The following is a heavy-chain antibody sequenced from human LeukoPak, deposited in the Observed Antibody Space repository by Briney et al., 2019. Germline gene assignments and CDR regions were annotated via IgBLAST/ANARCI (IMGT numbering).Heavy chain of an antibody. J-gene: IGHJ4*02. CDR1: GFTFSSYG. CDR3: ARRGTGYNHFDS. D-gene: IGHD3/OR15-3a*01. CDR2: ITGSGGTT. V-gene: IGHV3-23*01. Sequence: PGGSLRLSCAASGFTFSSYGMSWVRQAPGKGLEWVSGITGSGGTTYYADSVKGRFTISRDNSKSTLYLQMNSLRAGDTAVYYCARRGTGYNHFDSWGQGTLVTVSS.